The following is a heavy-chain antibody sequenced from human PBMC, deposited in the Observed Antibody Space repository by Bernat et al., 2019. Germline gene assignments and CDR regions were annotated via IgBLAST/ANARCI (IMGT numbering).Heavy chain of an antibody. Sequence: QVQLVQSGAEVKKPGSSVKVSCKASGGTFSSYAISWVRQAPGQGLEWMGGIIPIFGTANYAQKFQGRVTITADESTSTAYMELSSLRSEDTAVYYRARPSREQQLVHYPQYYFDYWGQGTLVTVSS. V-gene: IGHV1-69*01. CDR3: ARPSREQQLVHYPQYYFDY. D-gene: IGHD6-13*01. CDR2: IIPIFGTA. J-gene: IGHJ4*02. CDR1: GGTFSSYA.